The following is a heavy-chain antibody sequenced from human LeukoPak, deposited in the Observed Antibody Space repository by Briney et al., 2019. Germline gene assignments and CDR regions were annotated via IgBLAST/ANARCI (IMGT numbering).Heavy chain of an antibody. J-gene: IGHJ5*02. CDR2: IIPIFGTA. V-gene: IGHV1-69*01. D-gene: IGHD2/OR15-2a*01. CDR3: AGGGPNDYFTTNWFDP. CDR1: GGTFSSYA. Sequence: KVSCKASGGTFSSYAISWVRQAPGQGLEWMGGIIPIFGTANYAQKFQGRVTITADESTSTAYMELSSLRSEDTAVYYCAGGGPNDYFTTNWFDPWGQGTLVTVSS.